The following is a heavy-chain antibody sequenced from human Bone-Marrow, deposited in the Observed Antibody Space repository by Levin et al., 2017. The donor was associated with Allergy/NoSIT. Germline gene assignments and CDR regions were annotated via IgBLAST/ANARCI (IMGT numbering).Heavy chain of an antibody. J-gene: IGHJ4*02. D-gene: IGHD6-13*01. CDR3: AKVDSSSWNPPEYYFDC. CDR2: IYYGGST. CDR1: GDSLTSHY. Sequence: SETLSLTCTVSGDSLTSHYWSWIRQSPGKGLEWIGFIYYGGSTNYNPSLKSRVRISVDTSKNQFSLRLATVTAADTAVYYCAKVDSSSWNPPEYYFDCWGQGALVAVSS. V-gene: IGHV4-59*11.